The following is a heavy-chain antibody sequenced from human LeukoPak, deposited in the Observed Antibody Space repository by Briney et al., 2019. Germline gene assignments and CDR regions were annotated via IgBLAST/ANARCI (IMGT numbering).Heavy chain of an antibody. J-gene: IGHJ2*01. CDR3: ARVPYITMIVNWYFDL. V-gene: IGHV1-8*01. CDR1: GYTFTSYD. D-gene: IGHD3-22*01. Sequence: ASVKVSCKASGYTFTSYDINWVRQATGQGLEWMGWMNPNSGNTGYAQKFQDRVTMTRDTSISTAYMELSRLRSDDTAVYYCARVPYITMIVNWYFDLWGRGTLVTVSS. CDR2: MNPNSGNT.